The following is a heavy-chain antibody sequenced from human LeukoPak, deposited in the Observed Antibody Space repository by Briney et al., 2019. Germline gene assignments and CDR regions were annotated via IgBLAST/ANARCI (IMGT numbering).Heavy chain of an antibody. D-gene: IGHD6-13*01. V-gene: IGHV3-74*01. CDR2: INSDGSST. Sequence: QTGGSLRLSCAASGFTFSSYSMNWVRQAPGKGLVWVSRINSDGSSTSYADSVKGRFTISRDNAKNSMYLQMKSLRAEDTAVYYCATHSSSWYFDYWGRGTLVTVSS. J-gene: IGHJ4*02. CDR3: ATHSSSWYFDY. CDR1: GFTFSSYS.